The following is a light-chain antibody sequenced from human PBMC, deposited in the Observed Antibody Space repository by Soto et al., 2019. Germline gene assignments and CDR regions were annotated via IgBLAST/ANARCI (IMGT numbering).Light chain of an antibody. J-gene: IGKJ1*01. V-gene: IGKV3-15*01. CDR1: QSVSSN. Sequence: EIVMTQSPATLSVSPGERATLFCRASQSVSSNLAWYQQKPGQAPRLLIYGASTRATGIPARFSGSGSGTEFTLTISILQSEDFAVYYCQQYNNWWTFGQGTKVDIK. CDR3: QQYNNWWT. CDR2: GAS.